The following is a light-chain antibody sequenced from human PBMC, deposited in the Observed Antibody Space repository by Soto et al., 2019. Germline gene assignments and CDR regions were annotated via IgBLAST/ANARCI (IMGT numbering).Light chain of an antibody. CDR2: DVS. J-gene: IGLJ3*02. Sequence: QSVLTQPASVSGSPGQSITISCTGTSSDVGGYNYVSWYQQRPGKAPKLMIYDVSNRPSGVSNRFSGSKSGNTASLTISGLQAEDEADYYCSSYTSSSTWVFGGGTQLTVL. CDR3: SSYTSSSTWV. CDR1: SSDVGGYNY. V-gene: IGLV2-14*01.